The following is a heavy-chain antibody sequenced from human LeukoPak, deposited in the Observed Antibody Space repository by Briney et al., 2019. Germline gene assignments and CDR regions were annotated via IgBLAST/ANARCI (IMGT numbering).Heavy chain of an antibody. CDR3: ARGRRWLQSLGLFDY. CDR2: INHSGGT. CDR1: GGSFSGYY. D-gene: IGHD5-24*01. Sequence: SETLSLTCAVYGGSFSGYYWSWIRQPPGKGLEWIGEINHSGGTNYNPSLKSRVTISVDTSKNQFSLKLSSVTAADTAVHYCARGRRWLQSLGLFDYWGQGTLVTVSS. V-gene: IGHV4-34*01. J-gene: IGHJ4*02.